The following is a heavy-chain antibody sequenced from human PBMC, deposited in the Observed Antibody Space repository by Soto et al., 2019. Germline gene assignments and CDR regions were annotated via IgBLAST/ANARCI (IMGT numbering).Heavy chain of an antibody. V-gene: IGHV3-7*03. J-gene: IGHJ4*02. CDR1: VFIFSTYW. D-gene: IGHD1-26*01. CDR3: ARSYYRRHYFDY. CDR2: INQAGGEK. Sequence: GALRLSGATSVFIFSTYWMSWVRQAPGKGLEWVANINQAGGEKYYVDSVKGRFTISRDNAKNSLYLQMNSLRAEDTAVYYCARSYYRRHYFDYWGQGTLVTVSS.